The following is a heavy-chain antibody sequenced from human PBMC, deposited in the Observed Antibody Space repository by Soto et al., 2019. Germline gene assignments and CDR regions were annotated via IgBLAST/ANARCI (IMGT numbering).Heavy chain of an antibody. Sequence: QVQLVQSGAEVKKPGASVKVSCKASGYTFTSYGISWVRQAPGQGLEWMGWISTYNGNTKYAQKLQGRVTMTSDTTTSTACTELRSLRSDDTAVFYCAREMVRGVGSDYWGHGTLVTVSS. D-gene: IGHD3-10*01. CDR1: GYTFTSYG. J-gene: IGHJ4*03. V-gene: IGHV1-18*01. CDR2: ISTYNGNT. CDR3: AREMVRGVGSDY.